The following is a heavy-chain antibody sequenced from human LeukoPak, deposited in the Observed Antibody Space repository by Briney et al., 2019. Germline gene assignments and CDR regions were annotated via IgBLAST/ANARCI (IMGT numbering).Heavy chain of an antibody. V-gene: IGHV4-39*01. CDR3: ASWEGTIHNFDY. CDR1: GGSISSSSYY. CDR2: IYYSGNT. Sequence: PSETLSLTCTVSGGSISSSSYYWGWIRQPPGKGLEWIGTIYYSGNTYYNPSLKSRVTISVDTSKNQFSLKLSSVTAADTAVYYCASWEGTIHNFDYWGQGTLVTVSS. D-gene: IGHD1-7*01. J-gene: IGHJ4*02.